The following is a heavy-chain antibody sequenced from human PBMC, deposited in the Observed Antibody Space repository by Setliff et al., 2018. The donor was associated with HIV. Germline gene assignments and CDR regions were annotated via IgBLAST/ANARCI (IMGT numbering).Heavy chain of an antibody. V-gene: IGHV3-48*04. Sequence: GGSLRLSCAASGFSFNFHSMNWVRRAPGKGLEWVSSISSSSGTIAYADSVKGRFTISRENAKNSLYLQMNSLRAEDTAVYYCTRDGSGWSEDWGQGTLVTVSS. J-gene: IGHJ4*02. CDR2: ISSSSGTI. D-gene: IGHD6-19*01. CDR1: GFSFNFHS. CDR3: TRDGSGWSED.